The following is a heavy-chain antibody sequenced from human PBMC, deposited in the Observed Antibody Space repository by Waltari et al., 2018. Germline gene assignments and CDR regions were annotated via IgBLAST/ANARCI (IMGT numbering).Heavy chain of an antibody. CDR2: IWSDGSKL. CDR1: GFTFNEFG. Sequence: VQSGGGVVQPGKSLSLSWVGSGFTFNEFGMHWVRQAPGKGLEWVAVIWSDGSKLNYADSGQGRFVISRDNSKKTLYLQMNSLRGEDTGLYYCTRVFPGIGIIGNFDQWGQGTQVTVSS. CDR3: TRVFPGIGIIGNFDQ. J-gene: IGHJ4*02. V-gene: IGHV3-33*01.